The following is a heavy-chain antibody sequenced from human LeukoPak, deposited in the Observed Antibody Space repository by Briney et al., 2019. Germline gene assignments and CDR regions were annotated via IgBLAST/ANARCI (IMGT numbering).Heavy chain of an antibody. CDR3: AKDSNSRYCSSTSCPPGYFDY. CDR1: GFTFSGYG. Sequence: GGSLRLSCAASGFTFSGYGMHWVRQAPGKGLEWVAVISYDGSNKYYADSVKGRFTISRDNSKNTLYLQMNSLRAEDTAVYYCAKDSNSRYCSSTSCPPGYFDYWGQGTLVTVSS. V-gene: IGHV3-30*18. D-gene: IGHD2-2*01. CDR2: ISYDGSNK. J-gene: IGHJ4*02.